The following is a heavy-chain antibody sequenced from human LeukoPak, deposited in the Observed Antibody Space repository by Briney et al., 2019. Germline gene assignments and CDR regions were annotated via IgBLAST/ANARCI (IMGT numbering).Heavy chain of an antibody. V-gene: IGHV4-59*08. CDR1: GGSINPHY. J-gene: IGHJ6*03. CDR2: IYYSGST. CDR3: ARLGRFGALLPYYYYMDV. Sequence: SETLSLTCTVSGGSINPHYWSWIRQPPGKGLEWIGYIYYSGSTNYNPSLKSQFTISVDTSKNQLSLKLTSVTAADTAVYYCARLGRFGALLPYYYYMDVWGKGTTVTVSS. D-gene: IGHD3-10*01.